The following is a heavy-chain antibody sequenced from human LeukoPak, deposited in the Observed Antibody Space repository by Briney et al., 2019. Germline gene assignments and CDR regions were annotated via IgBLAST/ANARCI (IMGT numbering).Heavy chain of an antibody. CDR3: ARDYSRVPFLGKRGTYYFDY. CDR2: ISSSSSYI. V-gene: IGHV3-21*01. Sequence: GGSLRLSCAASGFTFSSYSMNWVRQAPGKGLEWVSSISSSSSYIYYADSVKGRFTISRDNAKNSLYLQMNSLRAEDTAVYYCARDYSRVPFLGKRGTYYFDYWGQGTLVTVSS. D-gene: IGHD3-16*01. CDR1: GFTFSSYS. J-gene: IGHJ4*02.